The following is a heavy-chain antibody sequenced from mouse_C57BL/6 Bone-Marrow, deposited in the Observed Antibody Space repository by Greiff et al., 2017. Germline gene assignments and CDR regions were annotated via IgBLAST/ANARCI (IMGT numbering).Heavy chain of an antibody. V-gene: IGHV6-3*01. J-gene: IGHJ4*01. CDR2: IRLKSDNYAT. CDR3: TSDYGYAMDY. Sequence: EVMLVESGGGLVQPGGSMKLSCVASGFTFSNYWMNWVRQSPEKGLEWVAQIRLKSDNYATHYAESVKGRFTISRDDSKSSVYLQMNNLRAEDTGSYYCTSDYGYAMDYWGQGTSVTVSS. D-gene: IGHD2-4*01. CDR1: GFTFSNYW.